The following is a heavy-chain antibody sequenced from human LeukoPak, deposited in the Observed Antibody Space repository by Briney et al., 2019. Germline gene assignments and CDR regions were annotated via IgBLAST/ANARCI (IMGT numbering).Heavy chain of an antibody. CDR1: GGSISSSSYY. CDR2: IYYSGST. V-gene: IGHV4-39*01. Sequence: PSETLSLTCTISGGSISSSSYYWGWIRQPPGKGLEWIGSIYYSGSTYYNPSLKSRVTISVDTSKNQFSLKLSSVTAADTAVYYCARMSGSYFALDYWGQGTLVTVSS. D-gene: IGHD1-26*01. J-gene: IGHJ4*02. CDR3: ARMSGSYFALDY.